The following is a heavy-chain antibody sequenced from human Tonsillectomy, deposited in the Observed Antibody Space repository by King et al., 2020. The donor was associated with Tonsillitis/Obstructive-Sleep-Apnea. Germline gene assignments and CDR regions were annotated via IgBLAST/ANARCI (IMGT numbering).Heavy chain of an antibody. Sequence: VQLVESGAEVKKPGASVKVSCKASGYTFTSYGISWVRQAPGQGLEWMGWISAYNGNTNYAQKLQGRVTMTTDTSTSTAYMELRSLRSDDTAVYYCARDVCSGGGDCYSDWFDPWGQGTLVTVSS. D-gene: IGHD2-21*02. CDR1: GYTFTSYG. V-gene: IGHV1-18*01. CDR2: ISAYNGNT. CDR3: ARDVCSGGGDCYSDWFDP. J-gene: IGHJ5*02.